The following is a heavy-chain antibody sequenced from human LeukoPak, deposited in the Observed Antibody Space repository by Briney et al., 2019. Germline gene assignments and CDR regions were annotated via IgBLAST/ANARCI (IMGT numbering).Heavy chain of an antibody. J-gene: IGHJ4*02. CDR1: GGSISSGSYY. Sequence: TLSLTCTVSGGSISSGSYYWSWIRQPAGKGLEWIGRIYTSGSTNHNPSLKSRVTISVDTSKNQFSLKLSSVTAADTAVYYCARASRTSFDYWGQGTVVTVSS. CDR2: IYTSGST. D-gene: IGHD2-2*01. CDR3: ARASRTSFDY. V-gene: IGHV4-61*02.